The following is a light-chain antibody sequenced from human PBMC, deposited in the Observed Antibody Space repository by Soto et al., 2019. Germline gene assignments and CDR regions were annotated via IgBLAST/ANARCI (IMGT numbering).Light chain of an antibody. V-gene: IGKV3-20*01. CDR2: GAS. CDR1: QSVSNNY. J-gene: IGKJ4*01. Sequence: EIVLTQSPVTPSLSPGERATLSCRASQSVSNNYLAWYQHKPGQAPRLLIYGASSRATGIPDRFSGSGSGTDFTLTISRLEPEDFAVYYCQQYGSSPALTFGGGTKVDIK. CDR3: QQYGSSPALT.